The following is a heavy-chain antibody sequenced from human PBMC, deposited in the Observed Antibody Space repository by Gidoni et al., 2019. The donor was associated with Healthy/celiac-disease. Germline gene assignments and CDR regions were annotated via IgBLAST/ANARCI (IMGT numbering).Heavy chain of an antibody. J-gene: IGHJ5*02. CDR3: ARSAGIAVSQGWFDP. V-gene: IGHV4-34*01. Sequence: QVQLQQWGAGLLKPSETLSLTCAVYGGSFSGYYWSWIRQPPGKGLEWIGEINHSGSTNYNPSLKSRVTISVDTSKNQFSLKLSSVTAADTAVYYCARSAGIAVSQGWFDPWGQGTLVTVSS. CDR1: GGSFSGYY. CDR2: INHSGST. D-gene: IGHD6-19*01.